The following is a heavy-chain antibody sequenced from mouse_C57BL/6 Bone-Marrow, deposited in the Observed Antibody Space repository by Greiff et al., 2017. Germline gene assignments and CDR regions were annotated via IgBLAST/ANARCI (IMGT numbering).Heavy chain of an antibody. V-gene: IGHV5-6*01. Sequence: EVKLVESGGDLVKPGGSLKLSCAASGFTFSSYGMSWVRQTPDKRLEWVATISSGGSYTYYPDSVKGRFTISRDNAKNTLYLQMSSLKSEDTAMYYCARKYYAMDYGGQGTSVTVSS. CDR1: GFTFSSYG. CDR2: ISSGGSYT. CDR3: ARKYYAMDY. J-gene: IGHJ4*01.